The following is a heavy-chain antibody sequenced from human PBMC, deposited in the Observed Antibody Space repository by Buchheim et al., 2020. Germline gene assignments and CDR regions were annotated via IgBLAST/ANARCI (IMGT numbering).Heavy chain of an antibody. J-gene: IGHJ4*02. V-gene: IGHV3-23*01. D-gene: IGHD2-15*01. CDR2: ISGSGTRT. Sequence: EVQLLESGGGLVQPGGSLRLSCAASGFTFSSYAMNWVRQAPGKGVEWVSGISGSGTRTYYADSVKGRFTISRDNSKNTLYLQMNSLRAEDTAVYYCAKDARRKYCSGGSCYSSPFDYWGQGTL. CDR1: GFTFSSYA. CDR3: AKDARRKYCSGGSCYSSPFDY.